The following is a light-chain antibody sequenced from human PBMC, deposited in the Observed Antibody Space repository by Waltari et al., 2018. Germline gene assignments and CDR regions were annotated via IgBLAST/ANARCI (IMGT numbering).Light chain of an antibody. Sequence: DIVMTQSPDSLALSLGERATIHCRYGQSVFSIPKNKNYLAWYQQKLGQPPKLLIYWASTRESGVPDRFNGSGSGTDFTLTISSLQAEDVAVYYCQQYYSTPYTFGQGTKLEIK. V-gene: IGKV4-1*01. CDR3: QQYYSTPYT. J-gene: IGKJ2*01. CDR1: QSVFSIPKNKNY. CDR2: WAS.